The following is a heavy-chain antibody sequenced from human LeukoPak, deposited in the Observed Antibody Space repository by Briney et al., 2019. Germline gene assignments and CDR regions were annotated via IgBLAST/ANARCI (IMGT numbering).Heavy chain of an antibody. CDR2: ISGSGGRT. CDR3: ARDRNGGLDY. Sequence: PGGSLRLSCAASGFTFSSYAMTWVRQAPGKGLEWVSGISGSGGRTHYADSVKGRFTISRDNSKNTLYLQMNSLRAEDTAVYYCARDRNGGLDYWGQGTLVTVSS. V-gene: IGHV3-23*01. D-gene: IGHD4-23*01. CDR1: GFTFSSYA. J-gene: IGHJ4*02.